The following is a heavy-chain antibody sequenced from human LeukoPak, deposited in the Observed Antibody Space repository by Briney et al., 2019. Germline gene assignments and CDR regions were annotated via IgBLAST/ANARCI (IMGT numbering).Heavy chain of an antibody. J-gene: IGHJ4*02. CDR1: GGTFSSYA. D-gene: IGHD1-26*01. CDR3: ARDGEGGGSYYY. Sequence: ASVKVSCKASGGTFSSYAISWVRQAPGQGLEWMGGIIPIFGTANYAQKFQGRVTITTDESTSTAYMELSSLRSDDTAVYYCARDGEGGGSYYYWGQGTLVTVSS. CDR2: IIPIFGTA. V-gene: IGHV1-69*05.